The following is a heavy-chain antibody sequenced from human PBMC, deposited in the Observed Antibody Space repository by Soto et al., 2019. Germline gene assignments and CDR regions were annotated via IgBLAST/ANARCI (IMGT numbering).Heavy chain of an antibody. CDR2: VFPIFGTT. CDR1: GGTFSSYA. D-gene: IGHD1-7*01. CDR3: ARSTGTTTAFDI. V-gene: IGHV1-69*18. J-gene: IGHJ3*02. Sequence: QVHLVQSGAEVRKPGSSVRVSCKASGGTFSSYAISWVRQAPGQGLEWMGRVFPIFGTTNYAQTFQGRITITADESTSTVYMELSSLRSEDTAVYYCARSTGTTTAFDIWGQGTMLTVSS.